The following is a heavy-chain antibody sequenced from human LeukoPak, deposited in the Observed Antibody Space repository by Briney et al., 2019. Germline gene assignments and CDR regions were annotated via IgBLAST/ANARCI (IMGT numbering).Heavy chain of an antibody. Sequence: ASVKVSCKASGYTLTSYDINWVRQATGQGLEWMGWMNPNSGNTGYAQKFQGRVTMTRNTSISTAYMELSSLRSEDTAVYYCARGGAVAGTLNWFDPWGQGTLVTVSS. CDR1: GYTLTSYD. V-gene: IGHV1-8*01. J-gene: IGHJ5*02. CDR3: ARGGAVAGTLNWFDP. CDR2: MNPNSGNT. D-gene: IGHD6-19*01.